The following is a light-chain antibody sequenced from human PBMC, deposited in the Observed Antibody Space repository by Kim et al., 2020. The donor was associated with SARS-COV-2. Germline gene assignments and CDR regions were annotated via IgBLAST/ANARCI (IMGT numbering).Light chain of an antibody. CDR2: GAS. J-gene: IGKJ2*01. V-gene: IGKV3-15*01. CDR3: QQYNNWPLYT. Sequence: ETVMTQSPVTLSVSPGERATLSCRASQSVSSNLAWYQQKPGQAPGLLIHGASTRATGIPARFSGSGSGTEFTLTISSLQSEDFAVYYCQQYNNWPLYTFGQGTKLEI. CDR1: QSVSSN.